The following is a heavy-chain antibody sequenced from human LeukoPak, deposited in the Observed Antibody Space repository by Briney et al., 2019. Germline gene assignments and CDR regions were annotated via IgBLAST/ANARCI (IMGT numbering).Heavy chain of an antibody. CDR1: GFAFSDYY. V-gene: IGHV3-11*03. CDR2: ISSSSSYT. CDR3: ATVKGGQLVPDTFAI. D-gene: IGHD6-13*01. Sequence: PGRSLRLSCAASGFAFSDYYMTWIRQAPGKGLEWLSYISSSSSYTNYADSVKGRFTISRDNAKNSLYLQMNSLRAEDTAVYYCATVKGGQLVPDTFAIWGQGTMVTVSS. J-gene: IGHJ3*02.